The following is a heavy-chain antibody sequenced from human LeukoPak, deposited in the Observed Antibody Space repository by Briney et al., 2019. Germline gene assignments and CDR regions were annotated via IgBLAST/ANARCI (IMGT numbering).Heavy chain of an antibody. V-gene: IGHV1-46*01. Sequence: ASVKVSCKASGYTFTSYYMHWMRQAPGQGLEWMGIINPSGGSTSYAQKFQGRVTMTRDTSTSTVYMELSSLRSGDTAVYYCARIYGDYLNWFDPWGQGTLVTVSS. CDR3: ARIYGDYLNWFDP. D-gene: IGHD4-17*01. J-gene: IGHJ5*02. CDR2: INPSGGST. CDR1: GYTFTSYY.